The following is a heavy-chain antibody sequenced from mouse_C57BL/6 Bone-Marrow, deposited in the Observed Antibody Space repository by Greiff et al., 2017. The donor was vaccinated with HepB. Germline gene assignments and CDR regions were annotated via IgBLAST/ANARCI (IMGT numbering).Heavy chain of an antibody. CDR1: GFTFSSYA. J-gene: IGHJ1*03. V-gene: IGHV5-4*01. D-gene: IGHD1-1*02. CDR3: AREEVGYWYFDV. CDR2: ISDGGSYT. Sequence: EVKVVESGGGLVKPGGSLKLSCAASGFTFSSYAMSWVRQTPEKRLEWVATISDGGSYTYYPDNVKGRFTISRDNAKNNLYLQMSHLKSEDTAMYYCAREEVGYWYFDVWGTGTTVTVSS.